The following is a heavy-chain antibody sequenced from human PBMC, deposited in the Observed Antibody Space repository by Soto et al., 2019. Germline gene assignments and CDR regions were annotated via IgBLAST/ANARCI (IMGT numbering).Heavy chain of an antibody. Sequence: QVQLLQSGAEVKRPGASIRVSCKASGYTFTSFSITWVRQAPGQGLEWMGWISAYSADAKSTQKFQDRLTMTTDTSTNTAYMELRSLRSDDTAVYYCARVRGFDYWFFRDFWGQGTLVTVSS. CDR2: ISAYSADA. D-gene: IGHD5-12*01. V-gene: IGHV1-18*01. CDR1: GYTFTSFS. J-gene: IGHJ4*02. CDR3: ARVRGFDYWFFRDF.